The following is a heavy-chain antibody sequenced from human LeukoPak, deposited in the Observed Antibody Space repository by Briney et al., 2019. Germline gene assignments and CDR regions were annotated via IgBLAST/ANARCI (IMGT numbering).Heavy chain of an antibody. V-gene: IGHV1-8*01. CDR3: ARANYYGSGKKDLDY. D-gene: IGHD3-10*01. J-gene: IGHJ4*02. Sequence: GASVKVSCKASGYTFTTYDINWVRQATGQELAWMGWMNPNSGNTGYAQKFQGRVTMTRNTSMSTAYMELSSLRSEDTAVYYCARANYYGSGKKDLDYWGQGTLVTVSS. CDR2: MNPNSGNT. CDR1: GYTFTTYD.